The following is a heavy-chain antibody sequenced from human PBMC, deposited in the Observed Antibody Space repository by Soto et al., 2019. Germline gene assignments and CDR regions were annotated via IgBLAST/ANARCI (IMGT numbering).Heavy chain of an antibody. Sequence: SVKVSCKASGGTFSSYAISWVRQAPGQGLEWMGGIIPIFGTANYAQKFQGRVTITADESTSTAYMELSSLRSEDTAVYYCARDSAGPYYYDSSERALDYWGQGTLVTVSS. CDR1: GGTFSSYA. CDR2: IIPIFGTA. J-gene: IGHJ4*02. D-gene: IGHD3-22*01. V-gene: IGHV1-69*13. CDR3: ARDSAGPYYYDSSERALDY.